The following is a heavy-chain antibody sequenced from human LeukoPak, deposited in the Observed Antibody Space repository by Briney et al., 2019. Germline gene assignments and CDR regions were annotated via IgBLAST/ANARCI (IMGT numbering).Heavy chain of an antibody. V-gene: IGHV4-34*01. D-gene: IGHD5-18*01. CDR2: IKHSGST. CDR3: ARVSGYSPLHPEDTYYYYYMDV. CDR1: GGSFSGYY. Sequence: SETLSLTCAVYGGSFSGYYWSWLRQPPGKGLEWIGEIKHSGSTNYNPSLKSRVTISVDTSKNQFSLKLSSVTAADTAVYYCARVSGYSPLHPEDTYYYYYMDVWGKGTTVTVSS. J-gene: IGHJ6*03.